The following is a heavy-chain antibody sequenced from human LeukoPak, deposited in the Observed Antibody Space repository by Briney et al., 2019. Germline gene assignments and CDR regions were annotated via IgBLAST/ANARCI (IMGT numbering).Heavy chain of an antibody. CDR3: ARGRTTVVTLGGY. CDR1: GFTFSSYA. V-gene: IGHV3-30-3*01. CDR2: ISYDGSNK. D-gene: IGHD4-23*01. Sequence: GRFLRLSCAASGFTFSSYAMHWVRQAPGKGLEWVAVISYDGSNKYYADSVKGRFTISRDNSKNTLYLQMNSLRAEDAAVYYCARGRTTVVTLGGYWGQGTLVTVSS. J-gene: IGHJ4*02.